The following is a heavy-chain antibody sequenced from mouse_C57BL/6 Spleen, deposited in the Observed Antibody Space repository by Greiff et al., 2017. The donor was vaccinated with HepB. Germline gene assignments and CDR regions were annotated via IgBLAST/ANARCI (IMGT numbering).Heavy chain of an antibody. CDR3: ARSNYSNSNYFDY. CDR1: GYAFTNYL. J-gene: IGHJ2*01. CDR2: INPGSGGT. D-gene: IGHD2-5*01. V-gene: IGHV1-54*01. Sequence: QVQLQQSGAELVRPGTSVKVSCKASGYAFTNYLIEWVKQRPGQGLEWIGVINPGSGGTNYNEKFKGKATLTADKSSSTAYMQLSSLTSEDSAVYFCARSNYSNSNYFDYWGQGTTLTVSS.